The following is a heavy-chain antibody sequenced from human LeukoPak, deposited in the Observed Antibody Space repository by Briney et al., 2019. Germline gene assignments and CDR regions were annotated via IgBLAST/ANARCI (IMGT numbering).Heavy chain of an antibody. Sequence: GGSLRLSCAASGFTFDDYAMHWVRQAPGKGLEWVSGISWNSGSIGYADSVKGRFTISRDNAKNSLYLQMNSLRAEDTALYYCAKGSLYYYDSSGYSQVPNDAFDIWGQGTMVTVSS. CDR3: AKGSLYYYDSSGYSQVPNDAFDI. J-gene: IGHJ3*02. CDR1: GFTFDDYA. CDR2: ISWNSGSI. D-gene: IGHD3-22*01. V-gene: IGHV3-9*01.